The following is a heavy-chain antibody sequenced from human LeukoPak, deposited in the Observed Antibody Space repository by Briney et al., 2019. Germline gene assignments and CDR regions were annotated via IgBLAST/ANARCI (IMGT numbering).Heavy chain of an antibody. V-gene: IGHV3-30*03. J-gene: IGHJ4*02. D-gene: IGHD5-18*01. Sequence: PGGSLRLSCAASGFTFSSYDIHWVRQAPGKGLEWVALISYDGSNKYYADSVKGRFTISRDNSKNTLYLQMNSLRAEDTAVYYCARIGYSYGPDYWGPGTLVSVSS. CDR3: ARIGYSYGPDY. CDR2: ISYDGSNK. CDR1: GFTFSSYD.